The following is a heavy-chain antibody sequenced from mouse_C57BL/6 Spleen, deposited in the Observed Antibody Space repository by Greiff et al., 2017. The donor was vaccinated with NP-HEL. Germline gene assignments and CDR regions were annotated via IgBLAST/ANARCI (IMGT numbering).Heavy chain of an antibody. CDR3: ARKGPHYYGSSLYWYFDV. J-gene: IGHJ1*03. V-gene: IGHV1-69*01. CDR2: IDPSDSYT. Sequence: VQLQQPGAELVMPGASVKLSCKASGYTFTSYWMHWVKQRPGQGLAWIGEIDPSDSYTNYNQKFKGQSTLTVDKSSSTAYMQLSSLTSEDSAVYYCARKGPHYYGSSLYWYFDVWGTGTTVTVSS. D-gene: IGHD1-1*01. CDR1: GYTFTSYW.